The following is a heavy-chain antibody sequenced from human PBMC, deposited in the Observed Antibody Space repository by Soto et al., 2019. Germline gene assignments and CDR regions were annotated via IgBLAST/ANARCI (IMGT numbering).Heavy chain of an antibody. V-gene: IGHV4-34*01. J-gene: IGHJ6*03. CDR1: GGSFSGYY. Sequence: SETLSLTCAVYGGSFSGYYWSWIRQPPGKGLEWIGEINHSGSTNYNPSLKSRVTISVDTSKNQFSLKLSSVTAADTAVYYFARSSTSLYYYYMDVWGKGTTVTVSS. CDR2: INHSGST. D-gene: IGHD2-2*01. CDR3: ARSSTSLYYYYMDV.